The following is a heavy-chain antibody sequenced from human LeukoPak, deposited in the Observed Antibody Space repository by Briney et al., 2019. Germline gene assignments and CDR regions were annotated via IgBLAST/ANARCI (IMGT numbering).Heavy chain of an antibody. CDR3: AKDGVGRNYAAFEI. CDR2: IRNDGSTK. J-gene: IGHJ3*02. D-gene: IGHD3-3*01. Sequence: PGGSLRLSCAASGFTFSTYGMHWVRQAPGKGLEGVAFIRNDGSTKYYADSVKGRFTISRDNSKNTLNLQMDSLRAEDTAVYYCAKDGVGRNYAAFEIWGQGTMVTVSS. V-gene: IGHV3-30*02. CDR1: GFTFSTYG.